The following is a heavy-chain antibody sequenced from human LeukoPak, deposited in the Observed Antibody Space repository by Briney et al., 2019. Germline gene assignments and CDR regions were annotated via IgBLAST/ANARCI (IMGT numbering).Heavy chain of an antibody. V-gene: IGHV1-69*06. CDR3: ARGRTSITIFGVVITPYFDY. CDR1: GGTFSSYA. CDR2: IIPIFGTA. J-gene: IGHJ4*02. D-gene: IGHD3-3*01. Sequence: ASVKVSCKASGGTFSSYAISWVRQAPGQGLEWMGGIIPIFGTANYAQKFQGRVTITADKSTSTAYMELSSLRSEDTAVYYCARGRTSITIFGVVITPYFDYWGQGTLVTVSS.